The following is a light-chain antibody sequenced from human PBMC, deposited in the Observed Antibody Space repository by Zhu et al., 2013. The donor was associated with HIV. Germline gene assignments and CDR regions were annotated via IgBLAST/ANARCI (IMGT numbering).Light chain of an antibody. CDR2: DAS. Sequence: EVVLTQSPGTLSLSPGERATLSCRASESVSSSSLAWYQQRPGQAPGLLIYDASTRATGIPDRFSGSGSGTDFTLTISRLEPEDFAVYHCQQYGSTPWTFGQGTKVEIK. CDR3: QQYGSTPWT. V-gene: IGKV3-20*01. CDR1: ESVSSSS. J-gene: IGKJ1*01.